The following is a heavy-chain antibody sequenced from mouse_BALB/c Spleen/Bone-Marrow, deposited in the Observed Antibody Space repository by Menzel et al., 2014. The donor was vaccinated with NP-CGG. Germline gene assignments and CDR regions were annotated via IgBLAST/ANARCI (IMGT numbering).Heavy chain of an antibody. CDR2: IDPANGNT. CDR1: GFNIKDTY. Sequence: EVQLQESGAELVKPGASVKLSCTASGFNIKDTYMHWVKQRPEQGLEWIGRIDPANGNTKYDPKFQGKATITADTSSNTPYLELSSLISEDSAVFYCAPYYCGSILFATGGQGTLLTVSA. CDR3: APYYCGSILFAT. J-gene: IGHJ3*01. D-gene: IGHD1-1*01. V-gene: IGHV14-3*02.